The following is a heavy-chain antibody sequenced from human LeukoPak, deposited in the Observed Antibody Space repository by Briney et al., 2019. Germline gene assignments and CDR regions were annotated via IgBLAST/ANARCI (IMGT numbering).Heavy chain of an antibody. CDR1: GFIFRYNW. CDR3: ARGRSMDF. Sequence: PGGSLRLSCAAAGFIFRYNWMTWVRQAPGKGLEWVANIKHDSSEKYSVDSVKGRFTISRDNAKMILYLQMNSLRAEDTAVYFCARGRSMDFWGQGTLVTVSS. CDR2: IKHDSSEK. J-gene: IGHJ4*02. V-gene: IGHV3-7*04. D-gene: IGHD2-2*01.